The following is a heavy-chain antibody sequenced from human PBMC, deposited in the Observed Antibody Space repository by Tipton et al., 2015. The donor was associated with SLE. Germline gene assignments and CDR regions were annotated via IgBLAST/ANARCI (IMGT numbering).Heavy chain of an antibody. CDR1: GFTFSTYA. J-gene: IGHJ4*02. D-gene: IGHD6-6*01. CDR2: ISYDGNKK. CDR3: ARAPIAARPLDY. V-gene: IGHV3-30*04. Sequence: SLRLSCAASGFTFSTYALHWVRQAPGKGLEWVAIISYDGNKKYYADSVQGRFTISRDNSKNTLYLQMNSLRAEDTAVYYCARAPIAARPLDYWGLGTLVTVSS.